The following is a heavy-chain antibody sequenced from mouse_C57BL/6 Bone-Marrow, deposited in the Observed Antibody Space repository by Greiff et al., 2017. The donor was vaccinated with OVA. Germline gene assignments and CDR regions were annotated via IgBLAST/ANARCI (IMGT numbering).Heavy chain of an antibody. Sequence: VQLQQSGAELVKPGASVKLSCKASGYTFTSYWMQWVKQRPGQGLEWIGEIYPSDSYTNYNQKFKGKATLTVDKSSSTAYIPLSSLTSEDSAVYYCAKPALPYYFYYWGQVPTLTIGS. J-gene: IGHJ2*01. V-gene: IGHV1-50*01. CDR3: AKPALPYYFYY. D-gene: IGHD3-3*01. CDR1: GYTFTSYW. CDR2: IYPSDSYT.